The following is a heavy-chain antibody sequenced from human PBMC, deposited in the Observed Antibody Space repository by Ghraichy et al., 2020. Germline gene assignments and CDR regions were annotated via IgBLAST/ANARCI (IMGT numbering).Heavy chain of an antibody. D-gene: IGHD3-16*01. CDR3: TRIDEGGFDY. J-gene: IGHJ4*02. Sequence: GGSLRLSCAAFGFSFSGSAIHWVRQVSGKGLEWIGRIRSKGNNYATAYAASVKGRFTVSRDDSKKTAWLQMNSLKTEDTAVYYCTRIDEGGFDYWGQGTLVTVSS. CDR2: IRSKGNNYAT. CDR1: GFSFSGSA. V-gene: IGHV3-73*01.